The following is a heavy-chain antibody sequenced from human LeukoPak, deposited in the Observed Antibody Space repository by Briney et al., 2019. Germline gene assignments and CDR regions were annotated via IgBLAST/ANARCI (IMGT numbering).Heavy chain of an antibody. Sequence: GWSLRLSCAASGFTVSSSYMTWVRQAPGKGLEWVSITYADGYTFYADSVKGRFTISRDNVKNSLYLQLNSLRDEDTAVYYCARDEDAFGGQGTLVTVSS. V-gene: IGHV3-53*01. CDR2: TYADGYT. J-gene: IGHJ4*02. CDR3: ARDEDAF. CDR1: GFTVSSSY.